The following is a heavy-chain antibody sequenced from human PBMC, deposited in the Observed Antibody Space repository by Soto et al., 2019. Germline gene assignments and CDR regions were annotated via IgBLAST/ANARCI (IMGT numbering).Heavy chain of an antibody. CDR1: GFTVSSNY. CDR2: IYSGGST. CDR3: ARSLQTYYYYGMDV. J-gene: IGHJ6*02. V-gene: IGHV3-53*01. Sequence: GGSLRLSCAASGFTVSSNYMSWVRQAPGKGLEWVSVIYSGGSTYYADSVKGRFTISRDNSKNTLYLQMNSLRAEDTAVYYCARSLQTYYYYGMDVWGQGTTVTVSS. D-gene: IGHD4-4*01.